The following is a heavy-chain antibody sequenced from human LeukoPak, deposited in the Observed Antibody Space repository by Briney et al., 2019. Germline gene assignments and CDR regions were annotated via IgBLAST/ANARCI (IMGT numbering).Heavy chain of an antibody. D-gene: IGHD5-18*01. V-gene: IGHV2-70*11. CDR2: IDWDGDE. J-gene: IGHJ4*02. CDR1: GFSLTNYGMC. CDR3: ARDQMTDMVLGIFDY. Sequence: SGPTLVNPTQTLTLTCSFSGFSLTNYGMCVSWIRQSPGKPLEWLARIDWDGDEWFTTSLKTRLSISKDTSKNQVVLTMTNMDPADTATYYCARDQMTDMVLGIFDYWGQGTLVTASS.